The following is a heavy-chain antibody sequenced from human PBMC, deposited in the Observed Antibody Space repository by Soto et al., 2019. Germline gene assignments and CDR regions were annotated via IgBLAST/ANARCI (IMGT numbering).Heavy chain of an antibody. CDR1: SVSNAW. J-gene: IGHJ4*02. CDR2: IKSKTDGGTT. V-gene: IGHV3-15*07. D-gene: IGHD3-22*01. CDR3: TTDTYYYDSSGFDY. Sequence: SVSNAWMNWVRQAPGKGLEWLGRIKSKTDGGTTDYAAPVKGRFTISRDDSKNTLYLQMNSLKTEDTAVYYCTTDTYYYDSSGFDYWGQGTLVTVS.